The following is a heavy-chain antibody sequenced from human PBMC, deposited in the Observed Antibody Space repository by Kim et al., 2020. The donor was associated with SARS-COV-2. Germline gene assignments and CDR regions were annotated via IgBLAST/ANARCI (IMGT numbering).Heavy chain of an antibody. CDR3: ARVGRSYYGDSLVSYYYGMDV. V-gene: IGHV4-59*01. J-gene: IGHJ6*02. Sequence: SETLSLTCTVSGGSISSYYWSWIRQPPGKGLEWIGYIYYSGSTNYNPSLKSRDTISVDTSKNQFSLKLSSVTAADTAVYYCARVGRSYYGDSLVSYYYGMDVWGQGTTVTVSS. CDR1: GGSISSYY. D-gene: IGHD4-17*01. CDR2: IYYSGST.